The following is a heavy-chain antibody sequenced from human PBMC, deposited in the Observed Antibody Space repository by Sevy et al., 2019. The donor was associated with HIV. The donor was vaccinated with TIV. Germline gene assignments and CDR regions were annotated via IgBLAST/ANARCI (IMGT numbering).Heavy chain of an antibody. V-gene: IGHV3-23*01. CDR3: ANRIWFGEITQFDY. CDR1: GFTFSSYA. D-gene: IGHD3-10*01. Sequence: GGSLRLSCAASGFTFSSYAMSWVRQAPGKGLEWVSAISGSGGSTYYADSVKGRFTISRDNSKNTLYLQMNSLRAEDTAVYYCANRIWFGEITQFDYWGQGTLVTVSS. CDR2: ISGSGGST. J-gene: IGHJ4*02.